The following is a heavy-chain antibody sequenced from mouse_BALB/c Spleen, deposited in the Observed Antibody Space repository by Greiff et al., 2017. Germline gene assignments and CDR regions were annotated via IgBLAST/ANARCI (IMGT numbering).Heavy chain of an antibody. CDR1: GYSITSNYA. D-gene: IGHD2-14*01. J-gene: IGHJ2*01. CDR2: ISYSGST. CDR3: ARYDVLFDY. Sequence: EVQLQESGPGLVKPSQSLSLTCTVTGYSITSNYAWNWIRQFPGNKLEWMGYISYSGSTSYNPSLKSRISITRDTSKNQFFLQLNSVTTEDTATYYCARYDVLFDYWGQGTTLTVSS. V-gene: IGHV3-2*02.